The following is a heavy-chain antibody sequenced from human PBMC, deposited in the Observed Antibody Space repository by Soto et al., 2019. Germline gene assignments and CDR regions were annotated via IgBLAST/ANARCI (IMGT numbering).Heavy chain of an antibody. J-gene: IGHJ4*02. V-gene: IGHV3-30*18. CDR2: ISFDGSIE. Sequence: QVQLVESGGAVVQPGRSLRLSCAASGFPFSRFDMHWVRRPPGKGLEWVGVISFDGSIESYGDSVKGRFTISRDNSKNMVYLQMNSLRADDTGVYYCAKDKRIMRPLFDYWGQGTLVTVSS. CDR1: GFPFSRFD. CDR3: AKDKRIMRPLFDY.